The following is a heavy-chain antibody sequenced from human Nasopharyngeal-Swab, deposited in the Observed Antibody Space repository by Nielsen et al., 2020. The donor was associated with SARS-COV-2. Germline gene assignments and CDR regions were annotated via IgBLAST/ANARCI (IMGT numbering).Heavy chain of an antibody. CDR3: AGAPKQVWSRDYFDT. V-gene: IGHV3-21*01. CDR2: ISSSSSYI. Sequence: EGSLRLSCAASGFAFSTYSMNWVRQAPGKGPEWVSSISSSSSYIYYADSVKGRFTISRDNAKNSLYLQMNSLRAEDTAVYYCAGAPKQVWSRDYFDTWGQGMLVTVSS. J-gene: IGHJ4*02. CDR1: GFAFSTYS. D-gene: IGHD5-18*01.